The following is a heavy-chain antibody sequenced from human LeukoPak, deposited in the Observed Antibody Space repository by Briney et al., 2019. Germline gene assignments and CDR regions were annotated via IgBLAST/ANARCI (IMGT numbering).Heavy chain of an antibody. Sequence: SETLSLTCTVSGYSISSGYYWGWIRQPPGKGLEWIGYIYYSGSTNYNPSLKSRVTISVDTSKNQFSLKLSSVTAADTAVYYCARDPSGYHIDAFDIWGQGTMVTVSS. D-gene: IGHD3-3*01. J-gene: IGHJ3*02. CDR3: ARDPSGYHIDAFDI. CDR1: GYSISSGYY. CDR2: IYYSGST. V-gene: IGHV4-61*01.